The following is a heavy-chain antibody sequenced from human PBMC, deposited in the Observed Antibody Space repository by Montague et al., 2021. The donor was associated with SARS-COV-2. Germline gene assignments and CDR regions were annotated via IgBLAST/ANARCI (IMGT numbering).Heavy chain of an antibody. CDR2: ISPSGDYI. CDR3: ARASWIVATVPDY. V-gene: IGHV3-21*01. CDR1: GFSFNSYH. Sequence: SLRLSCAASGFSFNSYHMNWVRQAPGKGLEWVSSISPSGDYIYSADSLKGRFIISRDNAKNSLYLQMSSLRAEDTAIYYCARASWIVATVPDYWGQGTLVTVSS. D-gene: IGHD5-12*01. J-gene: IGHJ4*02.